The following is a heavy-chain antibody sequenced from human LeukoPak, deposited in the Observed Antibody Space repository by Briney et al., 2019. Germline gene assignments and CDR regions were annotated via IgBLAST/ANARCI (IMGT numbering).Heavy chain of an antibody. D-gene: IGHD4-17*01. V-gene: IGHV1-18*01. J-gene: IGHJ4*02. Sequence: ASVKVSCKASGYTFTSYGISWVRQAPGQGLEWMGWISAYNGNTNYAQKLQGRVTMTTDTSTSTAYMELRSLRSDDTAVYYCARYWAPAMLGPLSGLNYGYYGGGYYFDYWGQGTLVTVSS. CDR2: ISAYNGNT. CDR3: ARYWAPAMLGPLSGLNYGYYGGGYYFDY. CDR1: GYTFTSYG.